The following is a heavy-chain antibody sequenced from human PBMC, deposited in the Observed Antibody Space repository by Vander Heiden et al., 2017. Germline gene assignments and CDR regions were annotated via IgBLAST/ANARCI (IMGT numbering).Heavy chain of an antibody. D-gene: IGHD4-4*01. CDR2: IKSKTEGGTT. V-gene: IGHV3-15*07. Sequence: EVQLVESGGGLVKPGGSLRLSCAAAGFTCSNAWMSWVRQAPGKGLEWVGRIKSKTEGGTTDYAAPVKGRFTISRDDSKNTLYLQMNSLKTEDTAVYYCTPIDYSNGHSGFDPWGQGTLVTVSS. CDR1: GFTCSNAW. J-gene: IGHJ5*02. CDR3: TPIDYSNGHSGFDP.